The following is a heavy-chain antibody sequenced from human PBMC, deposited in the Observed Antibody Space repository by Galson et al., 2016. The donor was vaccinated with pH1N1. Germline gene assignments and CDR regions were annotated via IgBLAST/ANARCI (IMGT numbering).Heavy chain of an antibody. CDR1: GYTFTLYY. CDR2: IDPGSGDT. V-gene: IGHV1-46*01. J-gene: IGHJ3*02. CDR3: VGIKGGALDI. D-gene: IGHD3-16*01. Sequence: SVKVSCKASGYTFTLYYFHWVRQAPGQGLEWLGIIDPGSGDTNYNQKFQGRVTMTRDTSTNTVYVELSTLISEDTAMYYCVGIKGGALDIWGQGTKVIVSS.